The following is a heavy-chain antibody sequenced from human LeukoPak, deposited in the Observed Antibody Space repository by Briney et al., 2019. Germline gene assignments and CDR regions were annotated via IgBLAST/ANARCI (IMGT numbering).Heavy chain of an antibody. Sequence: ASVKVSCKASGYTFTSYGISWVRQAPGQGLEWMGWINPNSGGTNYAQKFQGRVTMTRDTSISTAYMELSRLRSDDTAVYYCARGGPIYDSSGYYLEVDYWGQGTLVTVSS. V-gene: IGHV1-2*02. CDR1: GYTFTSYG. J-gene: IGHJ4*02. D-gene: IGHD3-22*01. CDR3: ARGGPIYDSSGYYLEVDY. CDR2: INPNSGGT.